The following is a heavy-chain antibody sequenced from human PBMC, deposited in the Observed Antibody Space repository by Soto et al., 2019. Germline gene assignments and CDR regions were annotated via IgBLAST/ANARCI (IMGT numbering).Heavy chain of an antibody. CDR1: GYTFTSYY. Sequence: QVQLVQSGAEVKKPGASVKVSCKASGYTFTSYYMHWVRQAPGQGLECMGIINPSGGSTSYAQKFQGRVTMTRDTSTSTVYMELSSLRSEDTAVYYCARGGRGITIFGVVIYYFDYWGQGTLVTVSS. CDR2: INPSGGST. V-gene: IGHV1-46*03. CDR3: ARGGRGITIFGVVIYYFDY. J-gene: IGHJ4*02. D-gene: IGHD3-3*01.